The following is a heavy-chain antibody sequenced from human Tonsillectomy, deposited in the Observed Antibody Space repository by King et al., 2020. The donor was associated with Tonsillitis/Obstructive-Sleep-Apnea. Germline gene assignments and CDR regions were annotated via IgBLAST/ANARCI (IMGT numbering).Heavy chain of an antibody. J-gene: IGHJ4*02. D-gene: IGHD6-6*01. CDR3: ARQYTTSQQSDY. Sequence: EVQLVESGAEVKKPGESLKISCEGSGYSFTIYWIGWVRQMPGKGLEWMGFIYPVDSDTRYSPSFQGQVTISADKSISTAYLQWSSLKASDTAIYYCARQYTTSQQSDYWGQGTLVTVSS. CDR2: IYPVDSDT. V-gene: IGHV5-51*01. CDR1: GYSFTIYW.